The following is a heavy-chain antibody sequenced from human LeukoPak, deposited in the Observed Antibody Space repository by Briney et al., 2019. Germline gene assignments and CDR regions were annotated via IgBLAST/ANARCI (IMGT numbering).Heavy chain of an antibody. D-gene: IGHD3-22*01. CDR2: IKQDGGDT. CDR1: GFTFNSYS. Sequence: GGSLRLSCAASGFTFNSYSMSWVRQAPGKGLEWVAIIKQDGGDTYYADSVKGRFTISRDNTKNSLYLQMNSLRAEDTALYYCVRADWDDSSGSLYYYYYYYMDVWGKGTTVTISS. V-gene: IGHV3-7*01. CDR3: VRADWDDSSGSLYYYYYYYMDV. J-gene: IGHJ6*03.